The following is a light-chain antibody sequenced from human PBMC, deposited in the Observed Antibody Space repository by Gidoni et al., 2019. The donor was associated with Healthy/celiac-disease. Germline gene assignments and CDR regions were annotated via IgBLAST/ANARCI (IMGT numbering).Light chain of an antibody. V-gene: IGKV3-20*01. Sequence: EIALTQSPGTRSLSPGERATLSCRASQSVSSSYLAWYQQQPRQAPRLLIYCASSSATGIPDRFSGSGSGTAFSLTISSLEPADFAVYYCQQYGSSPFTFGPGTRLEIK. CDR1: QSVSSSY. CDR2: CAS. J-gene: IGKJ5*01. CDR3: QQYGSSPFT.